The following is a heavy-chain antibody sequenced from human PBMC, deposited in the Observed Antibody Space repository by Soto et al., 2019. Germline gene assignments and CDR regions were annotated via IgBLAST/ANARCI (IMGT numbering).Heavy chain of an antibody. J-gene: IGHJ4*02. D-gene: IGHD1-26*01. CDR2: IRSKANSYAT. V-gene: IGHV3-73*02. CDR1: GFTFSGSA. Sequence: EVQLVESGGGLVQPGGSLKLSCAASGFTFSGSAMHWVRQASGKGLEWVGRIRSKANSYATAYAASVKGSFTISRDDSKNTAYLQMNSLKTEDTAVYYCRGSGSYYGDYFDYWGQGTLVTVSS. CDR3: RGSGSYYGDYFDY.